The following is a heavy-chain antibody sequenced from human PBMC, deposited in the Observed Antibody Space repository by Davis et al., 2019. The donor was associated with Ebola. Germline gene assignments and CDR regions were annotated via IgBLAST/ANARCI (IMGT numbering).Heavy chain of an antibody. V-gene: IGHV4-39*07. Sequence: MPSETLSLTCTVSGGSIISSSSYWGWIRQPPRKGLEWIGSIYYSGITYYKPSLKSRVTISVDTSKNQFSLKLSSVTAADTAVYYCARDSQGTHDAFDIWGQGTMVTVSS. CDR1: GGSIISSSSY. CDR2: IYYSGIT. CDR3: ARDSQGTHDAFDI. J-gene: IGHJ3*02. D-gene: IGHD1-7*01.